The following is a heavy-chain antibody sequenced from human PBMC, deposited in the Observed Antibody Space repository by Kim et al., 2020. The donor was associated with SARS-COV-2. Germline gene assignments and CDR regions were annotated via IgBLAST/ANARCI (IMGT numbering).Heavy chain of an antibody. D-gene: IGHD5-18*01. CDR3: ARVDWVDTAMGDALGYGMDV. CDR1: GFTFSSYS. Sequence: GGSLRLSCAASGFTFSSYSMNWVRQAPRKGLEWVSSISSSSSYIYYADSVKGRFTISRDNAKNSLYLQMNSLRAEDTAVYYCARVDWVDTAMGDALGYGMDVWGQGTTVTVSS. CDR2: ISSSSSYI. J-gene: IGHJ6*02. V-gene: IGHV3-21*01.